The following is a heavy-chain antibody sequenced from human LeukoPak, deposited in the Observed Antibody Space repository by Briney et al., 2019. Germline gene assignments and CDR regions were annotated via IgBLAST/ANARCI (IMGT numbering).Heavy chain of an antibody. D-gene: IGHD2-21*02. CDR1: GFTFSSYA. CDR3: AKEDCGGDCYGAFDI. V-gene: IGHV3-30-3*01. CDR2: ISYDGSNK. Sequence: GGSLRLSCAASGFTFSSYAMHWVRQAPGKGLEWVAVISYDGSNKYYADSVKGRFTISRDNSKNTLYLQMNSLRAEDTAVYYCAKEDCGGDCYGAFDIWGQGTMVTVSS. J-gene: IGHJ3*02.